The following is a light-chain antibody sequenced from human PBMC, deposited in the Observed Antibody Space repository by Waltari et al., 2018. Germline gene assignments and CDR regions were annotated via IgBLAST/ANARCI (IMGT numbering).Light chain of an antibody. CDR2: GES. J-gene: IGKJ4*01. Sequence: EIVLTQSPATLSVSPGERATLSCRARPSISSILACYQQKPGQAPRHLIYGESTSATGIPASFSGSGSGTDFTLTISSMQSQDFAVYYCQQYNYWPLTFGGGTKVEIK. CDR1: PSISSI. V-gene: IGKV3-15*01. CDR3: QQYNYWPLT.